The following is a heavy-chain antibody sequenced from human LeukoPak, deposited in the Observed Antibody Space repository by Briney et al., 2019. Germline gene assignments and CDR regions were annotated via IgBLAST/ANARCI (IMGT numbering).Heavy chain of an antibody. Sequence: GGSRRLSCAASGFTFSSHWIHWVRQVPGKGLMWVSRINSDGNTVISADSVKGRFTISRDNAKNTLYLQMNSLRAEDTAVYFCARIVWDPYTWYLDLWGRGALVTVSS. J-gene: IGHJ2*01. CDR2: INSDGNTV. D-gene: IGHD1-26*01. CDR1: GFTFSSHW. CDR3: ARIVWDPYTWYLDL. V-gene: IGHV3-74*01.